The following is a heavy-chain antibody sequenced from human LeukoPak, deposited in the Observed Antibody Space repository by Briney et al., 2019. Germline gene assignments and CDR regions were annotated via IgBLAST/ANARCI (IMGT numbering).Heavy chain of an antibody. CDR2: ISNDGRKK. CDR3: AKDVPTKCVGACPPDY. J-gene: IGHJ4*02. CDR1: GFTFRSYG. Sequence: GGSLRLSCAVSGFTFRSYGMHWVRQAPGKGLEWVAVISNDGRKKYDADSVKGRFTSSRDNSKDRLYLQMNNLRGDDTAVYYCAKDVPTKCVGACPPDYWGQGTLVTVSS. D-gene: IGHD1-26*01. V-gene: IGHV3-30*13.